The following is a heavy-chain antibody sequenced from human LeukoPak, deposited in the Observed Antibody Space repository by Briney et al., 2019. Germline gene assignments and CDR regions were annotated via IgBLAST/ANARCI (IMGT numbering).Heavy chain of an antibody. V-gene: IGHV4-4*07. D-gene: IGHD4-17*01. CDR1: GGSISSYY. CDR2: IYTSGST. Sequence: SVTLSLTCTVSGGSISSYYWSWIRQPAGKGLEWIGRIYTSGSTNYNPSLKSRVTMSVDTSKNQFSLKLSSVTAADTAVYYCARDRGGYFNDYGDYVAGGWFDPWGQGTLVTVS. CDR3: ARDRGGYFNDYGDYVAGGWFDP. J-gene: IGHJ5*02.